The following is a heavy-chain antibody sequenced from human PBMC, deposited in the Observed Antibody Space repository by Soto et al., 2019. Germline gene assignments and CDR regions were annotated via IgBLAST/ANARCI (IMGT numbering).Heavy chain of an antibody. CDR1: GGSISSYY. CDR3: ARGVDDSSVYYYIYFDY. V-gene: IGHV4-59*08. D-gene: IGHD3-22*01. CDR2: IYYSGST. J-gene: IGHJ4*02. Sequence: PSETLSLTCTVSGGSISSYYWSWIRQPPGKGLEWIGYIYYSGSTNYNPSLKSRVTISVDTSKNQFSLKLSSVTAADTAVYYCARGVDDSSVYYYIYFDYGGQGTLVPVSS.